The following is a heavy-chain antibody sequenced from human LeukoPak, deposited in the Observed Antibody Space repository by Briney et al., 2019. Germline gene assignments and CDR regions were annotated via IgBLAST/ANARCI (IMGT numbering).Heavy chain of an antibody. D-gene: IGHD2/OR15-2a*01. CDR2: INHSGST. CDR1: GFTFSSYA. Sequence: GSLRLSCAASGFTFSSYAMSWVRQPPGKGLEWIGEINHSGSTNYNPSLKSRVTISVDTSKNQFSLKLSSVTAADTAVYYCARRGSMAYYYYYGMDVWGQGTTVTVSS. CDR3: ARRGSMAYYYYYGMDV. J-gene: IGHJ6*02. V-gene: IGHV4-34*01.